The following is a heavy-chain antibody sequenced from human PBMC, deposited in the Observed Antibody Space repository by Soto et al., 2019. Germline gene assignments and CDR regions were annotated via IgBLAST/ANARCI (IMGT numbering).Heavy chain of an antibody. V-gene: IGHV3-33*01. CDR3: ARESSGWYRYFQH. CDR1: GFTFSSYG. D-gene: IGHD6-19*01. CDR2: IWYDGSNK. J-gene: IGHJ1*01. Sequence: VQLVESGGGVVQPGRSLRLSCAASGFTFSSYGMHWVRQAPGKGLEWVAVIWYDGSNKYYADSVKGRFTISRDNSKNTLYLQMNSLRAEDTAVYYCARESSGWYRYFQHWGQGTLVTVSS.